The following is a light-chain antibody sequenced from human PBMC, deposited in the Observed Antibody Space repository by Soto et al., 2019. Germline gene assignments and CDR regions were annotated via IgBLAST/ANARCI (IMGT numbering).Light chain of an antibody. J-gene: IGKJ4*01. CDR1: QSVLYNSDNKNY. Sequence: DIVMTQSPDSLAVSLGERATINCKSSQSVLYNSDNKNYLAWYQQKAGQPPKLLIYWGSTRDSGVPDRFTGSVSGAEFGSAISNLQAEDVAVDYCQQYYTTLSFSGGAMVEIK. V-gene: IGKV4-1*01. CDR2: WGS. CDR3: QQYYTTLS.